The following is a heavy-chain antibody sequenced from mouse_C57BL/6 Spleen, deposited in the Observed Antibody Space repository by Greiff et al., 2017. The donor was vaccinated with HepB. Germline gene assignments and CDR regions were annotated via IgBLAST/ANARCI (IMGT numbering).Heavy chain of an antibody. J-gene: IGHJ4*01. V-gene: IGHV5-17*01. Sequence: EVKLQESGGGLVKPGGSLKLSCAASGFTFSDYGMHWVRQAPEKGLEWVAYISSGSSTIYYADTVKGRFTISSDNAKNTLFLQMTSLRSEDTAMYDCARDYYGSSYYAMDYWGQGTSVTVSS. CDR2: ISSGSSTI. CDR1: GFTFSDYG. D-gene: IGHD1-1*01. CDR3: ARDYYGSSYYAMDY.